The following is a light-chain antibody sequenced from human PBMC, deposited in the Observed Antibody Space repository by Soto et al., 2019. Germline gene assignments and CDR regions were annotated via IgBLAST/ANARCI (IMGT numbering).Light chain of an antibody. J-gene: IGLJ3*02. CDR2: EGS. Sequence: QSALTQTASVSASPGQSITISCSGTSSDVGSYNLVSWYQHCPGKAPKLIIYEGSRRPSGVSDRFSCSKSGNTASLTISGLQAEDEADYYCCSYSTSRTLVVGGGTKLTVL. CDR1: SSDVGSYNL. V-gene: IGLV2-23*01. CDR3: CSYSTSRTLV.